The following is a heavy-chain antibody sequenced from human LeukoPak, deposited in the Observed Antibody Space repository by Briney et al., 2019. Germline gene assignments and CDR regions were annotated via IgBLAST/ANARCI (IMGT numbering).Heavy chain of an antibody. J-gene: IGHJ4*02. Sequence: PGRSLRLSCAASGFTFSSYGMHWVRQAPGKGLEWVAVISYDGSNKYYADSVKGRFTISRDNSKNTLYLQMNSLRAEDTAVYYCAKGGGVPDYWGQGTLVTVSS. V-gene: IGHV3-30*18. CDR3: AKGGGVPDY. CDR2: ISYDGSNK. D-gene: IGHD3-16*01. CDR1: GFTFSSYG.